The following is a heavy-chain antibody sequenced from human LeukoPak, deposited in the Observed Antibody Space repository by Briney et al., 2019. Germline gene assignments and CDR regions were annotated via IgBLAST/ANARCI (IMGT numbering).Heavy chain of an antibody. Sequence: ASVKVSCKASGYTFTGYYMHWVRQAPGQGREWMGWINPNSGGTNYAQKFQGRVTMTRDTSISTAYMELSRLRSDDTAVYYCARDGRGIYGSGTLGPWGQGTLVTVSS. J-gene: IGHJ5*02. D-gene: IGHD3-10*01. CDR3: ARDGRGIYGSGTLGP. V-gene: IGHV1-2*02. CDR2: INPNSGGT. CDR1: GYTFTGYY.